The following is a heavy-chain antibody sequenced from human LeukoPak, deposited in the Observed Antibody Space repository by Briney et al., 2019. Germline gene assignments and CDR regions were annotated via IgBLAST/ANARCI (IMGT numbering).Heavy chain of an antibody. CDR3: AAEGDSSGYYSPLFLDY. J-gene: IGHJ4*02. CDR1: GYSISSGYY. V-gene: IGHV4-38-2*01. Sequence: SETLSLTCAVSGYSISSGYYWGWIRQPPGKGLEWIGSIYHSESTYYNPPLKSRVTISVDTSKNQFSLKLSSVTAADTAVYYCAAEGDSSGYYSPLFLDYWGQGTLVTVSS. D-gene: IGHD3-22*01. CDR2: IYHSEST.